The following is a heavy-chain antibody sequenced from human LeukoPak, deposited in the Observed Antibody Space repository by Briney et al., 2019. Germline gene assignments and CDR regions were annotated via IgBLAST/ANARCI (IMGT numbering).Heavy chain of an antibody. CDR1: GFTVSSYA. CDR3: AKDYYDSSGYYLDYFDY. Sequence: GGSLRLSCAASGFTVSSYAMSWVRQPPGKGLEWVSAISGSGGSTYYADSVKGRFTISRDNSKNTLYLQTNSLRAEDTAVYYCAKDYYDSSGYYLDYFDYWGQGTLVTVSS. CDR2: ISGSGGST. J-gene: IGHJ4*02. D-gene: IGHD3-22*01. V-gene: IGHV3-23*01.